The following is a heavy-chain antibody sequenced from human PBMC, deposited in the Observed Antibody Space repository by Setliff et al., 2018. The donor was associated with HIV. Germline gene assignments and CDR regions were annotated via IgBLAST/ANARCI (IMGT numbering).Heavy chain of an antibody. CDR3: ARLALYGGVIGAFDY. CDR1: GYSFTSYW. D-gene: IGHD3-16*02. CDR2: IYPGDSDT. J-gene: IGHJ4*02. Sequence: GESLKISCKGSGYSFTSYWIGWVRQMPGKGLEWMGIIYPGDSDTRYSPSFQGQVTISADKSISTAYLQWSSLKASDTAMYYCARLALYGGVIGAFDYWGQGTLVTVSS. V-gene: IGHV5-51*01.